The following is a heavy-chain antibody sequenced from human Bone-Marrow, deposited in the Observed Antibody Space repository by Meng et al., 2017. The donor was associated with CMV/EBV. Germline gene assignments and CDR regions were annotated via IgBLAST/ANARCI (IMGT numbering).Heavy chain of an antibody. Sequence: GGSLRLSCAVSGFTFSSYSMNWVRQAPGKGLEWASSISSSSSYIYYADSVKGRFTISRDNSKNTLYLQMNSLGAEDTAVYYCRVDLRGYSYGVYPNYYYYGMDVWGQGTTVTVSS. D-gene: IGHD5-18*01. CDR1: GFTFSSYS. CDR2: ISSSSSYI. CDR3: RVDLRGYSYGVYPNYYYYGMDV. V-gene: IGHV3-21*04. J-gene: IGHJ6*02.